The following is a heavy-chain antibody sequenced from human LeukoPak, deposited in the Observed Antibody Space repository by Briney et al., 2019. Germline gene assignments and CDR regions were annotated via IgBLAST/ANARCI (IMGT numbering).Heavy chain of an antibody. CDR3: APAQGSYWYFDY. CDR2: INPNSGGT. D-gene: IGHD2-8*02. Sequence: GASVKVSCKASGYTFTGYYIHWVRQAPGQRLEWMGWINPNSGGTNYAQKFQGRVTMTSDTSISTAYMEVSRLSSDDTAVYYCAPAQGSYWYFDYWGQGTLVTVSS. CDR1: GYTFTGYY. J-gene: IGHJ4*02. V-gene: IGHV1-2*02.